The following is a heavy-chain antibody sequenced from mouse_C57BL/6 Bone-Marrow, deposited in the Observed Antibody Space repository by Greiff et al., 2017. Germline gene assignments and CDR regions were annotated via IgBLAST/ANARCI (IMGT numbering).Heavy chain of an antibody. D-gene: IGHD3-3*01. J-gene: IGHJ3*01. CDR2: IYPGSGNT. V-gene: IGHV1-76*01. CDR3: ARRDRGGWFAY. CDR1: GYTFTDYY. Sequence: QVQLQQSGAELVRPGASVKLSCKASGYTFTDYYINWVKQRPGQGLEWIARIYPGSGNTYYNEKFKGKATLTAEQSSSTAYMQLSSLTSEDSAVYFCARRDRGGWFAYWGQGTLVTVSA.